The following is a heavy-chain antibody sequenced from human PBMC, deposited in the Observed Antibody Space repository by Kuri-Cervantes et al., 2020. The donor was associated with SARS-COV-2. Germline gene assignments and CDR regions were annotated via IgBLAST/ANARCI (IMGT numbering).Heavy chain of an antibody. CDR3: ARDLRTNRGGRWTGSHPRREWAFDI. V-gene: IGHV4-59*12. CDR1: GGSISSYY. J-gene: IGHJ3*02. Sequence: SETLSLTCTVSGGSISSYYWSWIRQPPGKGLEWIGYIYYSGSTNYNPSLKSRVTVSVDTSKNQFSLKLSSVTAADTAVYYCARDLRTNRGGRWTGSHPRREWAFDIWGQGKRV. D-gene: IGHD4-23*01. CDR2: IYYSGST.